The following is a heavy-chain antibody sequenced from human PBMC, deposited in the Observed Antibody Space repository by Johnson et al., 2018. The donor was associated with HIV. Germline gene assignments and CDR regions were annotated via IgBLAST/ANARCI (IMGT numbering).Heavy chain of an antibody. V-gene: IGHV3-64*01. CDR1: GFTFDDYG. J-gene: IGHJ3*02. Sequence: MLLVESGGGLVQPGGSLRLSCAASGFTFDDYGMSWVRQAPGKGLEYVSSISTNGGRTHYANSVKGRFTISRDNSKNTLYLQMGSLRAEDMAVYYCARDGGIGSTREDAFDIWGQGTMVIVSS. CDR2: ISTNGGRT. CDR3: ARDGGIGSTREDAFDI. D-gene: IGHD2-2*01.